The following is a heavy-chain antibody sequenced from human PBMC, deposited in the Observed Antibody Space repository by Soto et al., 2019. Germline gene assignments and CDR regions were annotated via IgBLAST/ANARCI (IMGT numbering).Heavy chain of an antibody. CDR3: AINQEREITRGIDC. J-gene: IGHJ4*02. V-gene: IGHV3-23*01. Sequence: GGSLILSCATSGLTFSNYAMSWVRQAPGGGLEWVSSMSGSSSTTYYADSVRGRFTISRDRSKNTLYLQMSSLRAEDTALYYCAINQEREITRGIDCWGKGNLVTV. CDR1: GLTFSNYA. D-gene: IGHD6-13*01. CDR2: MSGSSSTT.